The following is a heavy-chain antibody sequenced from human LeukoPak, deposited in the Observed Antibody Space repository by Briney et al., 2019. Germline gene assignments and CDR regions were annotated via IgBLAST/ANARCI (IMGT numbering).Heavy chain of an antibody. CDR2: IHGSDDNT. D-gene: IGHD4-23*01. CDR3: ARDLLRWSFDY. V-gene: IGHV3-23*01. CDR1: GFTFSSYA. J-gene: IGHJ4*02. Sequence: GRSLRLSCAASGFTFSSYAMTWVRQAPGKGLEWVSAIHGSDDNTHYADSVKGRFTISRDKSKNTLYLQMNSLRADDTAVYYCARDLLRWSFDYWGQGTLVTVSS.